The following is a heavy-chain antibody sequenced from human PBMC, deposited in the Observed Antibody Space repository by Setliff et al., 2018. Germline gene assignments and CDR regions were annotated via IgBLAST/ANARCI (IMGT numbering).Heavy chain of an antibody. CDR2: INHSGST. CDR1: GGSFSGYY. V-gene: IGHV4-34*01. D-gene: IGHD5-18*01. Sequence: SETLSLTCAVYGGSFSGYYWSWIRQPPGKGLEWIGEINHSGSTNYNPSLKSRVTISVDTSKNQFSLKLSSVTAADTAVYYCARGRIQLWKYYFDYWGQGTLVTVSS. CDR3: ARGRIQLWKYYFDY. J-gene: IGHJ4*02.